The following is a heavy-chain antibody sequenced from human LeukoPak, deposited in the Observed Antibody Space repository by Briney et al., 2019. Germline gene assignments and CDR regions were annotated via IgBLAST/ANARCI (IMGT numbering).Heavy chain of an antibody. Sequence: GGSLRLSCAASGFTVSSNYMSWVRQAPGKGLEWISVIYSGGSTYYADSVKGRFTISRDNSKNTLYLQMNSLRAEDTAVYYCARWVPIAAAGTPQGAFDIWGQGTMVTVSS. J-gene: IGHJ3*02. CDR2: IYSGGST. D-gene: IGHD6-13*01. CDR3: ARWVPIAAAGTPQGAFDI. V-gene: IGHV3-53*01. CDR1: GFTVSSNY.